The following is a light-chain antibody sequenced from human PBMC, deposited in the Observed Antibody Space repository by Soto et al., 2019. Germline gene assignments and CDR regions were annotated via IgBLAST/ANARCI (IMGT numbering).Light chain of an antibody. V-gene: IGKV1-8*01. J-gene: IGKJ1*01. CDR2: GAS. CDR3: QQYYSYPRT. Sequence: AIRMTQSPSSLSASTGDRVTITCRASQGISSYLAWYQQKPGKAPKLLIYGASTLQSGVPSRFSGSGSGTDFTLTISCLQSEDFATYYCQQYYSYPRTFGQGTKV. CDR1: QGISSY.